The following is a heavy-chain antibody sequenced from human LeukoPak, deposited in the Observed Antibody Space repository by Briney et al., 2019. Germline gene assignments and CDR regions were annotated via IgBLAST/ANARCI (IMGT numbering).Heavy chain of an antibody. Sequence: GGSLRLSCAASGFTFSNTWMSWVRQAPGKGLEWVSAISGSGGSTYYADSVKGRFTISRDNSKNTLYLQVSSLSADDTAVYYCAKEYYSDSSGYYPAFDYWGQGTLVTVSS. CDR2: ISGSGGST. J-gene: IGHJ4*02. CDR3: AKEYYSDSSGYYPAFDY. V-gene: IGHV3-23*01. D-gene: IGHD3-22*01. CDR1: GFTFSNTW.